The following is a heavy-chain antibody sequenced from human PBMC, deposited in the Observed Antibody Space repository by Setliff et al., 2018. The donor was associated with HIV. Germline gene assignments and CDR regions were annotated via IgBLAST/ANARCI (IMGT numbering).Heavy chain of an antibody. V-gene: IGHV1-2*02. CDR3: ARQLSNSFDS. CDR2: ISTYDLSE. CDR1: GYTFIDYF. D-gene: IGHD7-27*01. Sequence: ASVKVSCKASGYTFIDYFIHWVRQAPGQGPEWMGWISTYDLSERTSQKFRGRVTMTRDTSINAAYLDLSGLTSDDTAVYYCARQLSNSFDSWGQVTLVTVSS. J-gene: IGHJ4*02.